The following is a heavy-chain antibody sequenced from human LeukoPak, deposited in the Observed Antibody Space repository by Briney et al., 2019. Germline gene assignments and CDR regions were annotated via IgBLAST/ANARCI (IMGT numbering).Heavy chain of an antibody. D-gene: IGHD3-10*01. J-gene: IGHJ4*02. Sequence: SETLSLTCAVYGGSFSGYYWSWIRQPPGKGLEWIGEINHSGSTNYNPSLKSRVTISVDTSKNQFSLKLSSETAADTAVYYCARGRPGHYYGSGRSDYWGQGTLVTVSS. CDR1: GGSFSGYY. V-gene: IGHV4-34*01. CDR2: INHSGST. CDR3: ARGRPGHYYGSGRSDY.